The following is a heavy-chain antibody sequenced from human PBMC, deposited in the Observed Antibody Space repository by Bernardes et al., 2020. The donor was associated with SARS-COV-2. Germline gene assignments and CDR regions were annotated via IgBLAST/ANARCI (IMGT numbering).Heavy chain of an antibody. J-gene: IGHJ3*02. CDR2: FDPEDGET. CDR1: GYTLTELS. D-gene: IGHD3-22*01. Sequence: ASVKVSCKVSGYTLTELSMHWVRQAPGKGLEWMGGFDPEDGETIYAQKFQGRVTMTEDTSTDTAYMELSSLRSEDTAVYYCARRDSRAYPPIDAFDIWGQGTMVTVSS. CDR3: ARRDSRAYPPIDAFDI. V-gene: IGHV1-24*01.